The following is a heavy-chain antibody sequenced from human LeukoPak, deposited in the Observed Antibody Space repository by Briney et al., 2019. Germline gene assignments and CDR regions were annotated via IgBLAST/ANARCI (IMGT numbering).Heavy chain of an antibody. V-gene: IGHV4-59*01. CDR2: IYYSGST. D-gene: IGHD5-18*01. J-gene: IGHJ4*02. CDR1: GGSISSYY. Sequence: SETLSLTCTVSGGSISSYYWSWIRQPPGKGLEWIGYIYYSGSTNYNPSLKSRVTISVDTSKNQFSLKLSSVTAADTAVYYCARGRSGYSYVVDYWGQGTLVTASS. CDR3: ARGRSGYSYVVDY.